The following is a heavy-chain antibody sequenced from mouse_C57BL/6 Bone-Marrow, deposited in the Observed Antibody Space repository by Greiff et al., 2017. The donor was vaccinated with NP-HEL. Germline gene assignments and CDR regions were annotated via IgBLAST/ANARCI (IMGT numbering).Heavy chain of an antibody. D-gene: IGHD2-5*01. J-gene: IGHJ4*01. CDR2: IWSDGST. Sequence: QVQLKQSGPGLVAPSQSLSITCTVSGFSLTSYGVHWVRQPPGKGLEWLVVIWSDGSTTYNSAPKSRLSISKDNSKSQVFLKMNSLQTDDTAMYYCARQAYYSNFFYYAMDYWGQGTSVTVSS. CDR1: GFSLTSYG. V-gene: IGHV2-6-1*01. CDR3: ARQAYYSNFFYYAMDY.